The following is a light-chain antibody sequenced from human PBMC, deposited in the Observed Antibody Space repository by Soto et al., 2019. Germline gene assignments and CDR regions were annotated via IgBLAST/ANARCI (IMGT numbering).Light chain of an antibody. Sequence: DIQMTQSPSTLSASVGDRVTITCRASQSISSWLAWYQQKPGKAPNLLIYDVSVFESGVTSRFSGSGSGTEFTLTISSLQPDDFATYYCQQYNSYSPPFGQGTKLEI. CDR1: QSISSW. CDR2: DVS. J-gene: IGKJ2*01. CDR3: QQYNSYSPP. V-gene: IGKV1-5*01.